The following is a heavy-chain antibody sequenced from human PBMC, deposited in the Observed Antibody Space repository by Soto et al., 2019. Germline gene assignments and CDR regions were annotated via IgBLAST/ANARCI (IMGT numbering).Heavy chain of an antibody. J-gene: IGHJ4*02. CDR2: IYYRGDT. CDR1: GGSINNYY. CDR3: ARVSRVSRYYFEY. V-gene: IGHV4-59*01. Sequence: QVQLQESGPGLVKPSETLSLSCSVSGGSINNYYWTWIRQPPGKXLEWIGYIYYRGDTNYNPSLKSRVTISVDTSKNQFSLKLRSVTAADTAVYYCARVSRVSRYYFEYWGQGILVTVSS.